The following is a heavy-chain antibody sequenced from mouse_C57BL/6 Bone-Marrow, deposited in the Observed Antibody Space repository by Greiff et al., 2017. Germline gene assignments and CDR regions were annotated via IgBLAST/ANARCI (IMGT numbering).Heavy chain of an antibody. CDR2: IYPSSGNT. D-gene: IGHD2-3*01. J-gene: IGHJ4*01. CDR3: ARDLYDGYYDAMDY. CDR1: GYTFTSYC. Sequence: VQLQQSGAELARPGASVKLSCKASGYTFTSYCIIWVKQRTGQGLEWIGEIYPSSGNTSYNAKFKGKATLTADKSSRKEYMERRSLTSEDSAVYFCARDLYDGYYDAMDYWGQGTSVTVSS. V-gene: IGHV1-81*01.